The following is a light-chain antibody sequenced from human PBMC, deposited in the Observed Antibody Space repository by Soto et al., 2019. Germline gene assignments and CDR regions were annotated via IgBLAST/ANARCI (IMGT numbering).Light chain of an antibody. CDR3: QQYDTSSRT. CDR1: QTVSSTY. J-gene: IGKJ1*01. V-gene: IGKV3-20*01. CDR2: GAS. Sequence: PGTLSFSQGESATLCCSPSQTVSSTYLAWYQQKPGQAPRLLIYGASTRATGIPDRFSGSGSGTDFTLTISRLEPEDFAVYYCQQYDTSSRTFGQGTKVDIK.